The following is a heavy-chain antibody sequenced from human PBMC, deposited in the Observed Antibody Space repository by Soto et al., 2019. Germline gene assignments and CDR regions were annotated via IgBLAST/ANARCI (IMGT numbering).Heavy chain of an antibody. CDR3: AREMAALNYFDY. V-gene: IGHV1-46*01. Sequence: ASVKVSCKTSGYTFTNYFIHWVRQAPGQGLEWMGIINPRADSTNYAQKFQGRVTVTRDTSTSTVYMELRSLRSEDTAVYYCAREMAALNYFDYWGQGTLVTVSS. CDR1: GYTFTNYF. CDR2: INPRADST. D-gene: IGHD2-15*01. J-gene: IGHJ4*02.